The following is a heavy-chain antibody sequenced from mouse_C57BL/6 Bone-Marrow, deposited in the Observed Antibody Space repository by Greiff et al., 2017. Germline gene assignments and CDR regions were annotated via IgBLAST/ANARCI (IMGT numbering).Heavy chain of an antibody. V-gene: IGHV1-82*01. CDR2: IYPGDGDT. CDR3: ARGGGCDDWYFDV. J-gene: IGHJ1*03. CDR1: GYAFSSSW. Sequence: VKLMESGPELVKPGASVKISCKASGYAFSSSWMNWVKQRPGKGLEWIGRIYPGDGDTNYNGKFKGKATLTADNSSSTAYMQLCSLTAEDSAVYFCARGGGCDDWYFDVWGTGTTVTVSS. D-gene: IGHD2-2*01.